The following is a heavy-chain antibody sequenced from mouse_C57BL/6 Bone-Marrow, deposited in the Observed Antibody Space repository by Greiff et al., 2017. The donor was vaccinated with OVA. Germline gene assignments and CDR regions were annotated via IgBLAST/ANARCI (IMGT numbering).Heavy chain of an antibody. CDR1: GFTFSDYG. CDR2: ISSGSSTI. V-gene: IGHV5-17*01. J-gene: IGHJ2*01. D-gene: IGHD1-1*01. CDR3: ARKHYYGSSDGYFDY. Sequence: EVKLVESGGGLVKPGGSLKLSCAASGFTFSDYGMHWVRQAPEKGLEWVAYISSGSSTIYYADTVKGRFTISRDNAKNTLFLQMTSLRSEDTAMYYCARKHYYGSSDGYFDYWGQGTTLTVSS.